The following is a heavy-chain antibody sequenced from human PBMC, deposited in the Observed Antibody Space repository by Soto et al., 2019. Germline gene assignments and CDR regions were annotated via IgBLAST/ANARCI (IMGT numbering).Heavy chain of an antibody. CDR1: GFTFSSYA. CDR3: AKGQQYYYGSGIEN. Sequence: EVQLLESGGGLVQPGGSLRLSCAASGFTFSSYAMSWVRQAPGKGLEWVSAISGSGGSTYYADSVKGRFTISRDNSKNTLYLPMNSLRAEDTAVYYCAKGQQYYYGSGIENWGQGTLVTVSS. CDR2: ISGSGGST. J-gene: IGHJ4*02. V-gene: IGHV3-23*01. D-gene: IGHD3-10*01.